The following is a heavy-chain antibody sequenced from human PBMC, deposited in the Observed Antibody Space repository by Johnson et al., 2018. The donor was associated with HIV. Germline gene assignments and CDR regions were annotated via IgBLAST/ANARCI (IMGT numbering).Heavy chain of an antibody. J-gene: IGHJ3*02. CDR2: INWNGGST. D-gene: IGHD5-18*01. V-gene: IGHV3-9*01. CDR1: GFTFDDYA. Sequence: VQLVESGGGLVQPGRSLKLSCAASGFTFDDYAMHWVRQTPGKGLEWVSGINWNGGSTGYGDSVKGRFTISRDNAKNSLYLQMNSLRAEDTALYYCARGLRGYSYIDSFDIWGQGTMVTVSS. CDR3: ARGLRGYSYIDSFDI.